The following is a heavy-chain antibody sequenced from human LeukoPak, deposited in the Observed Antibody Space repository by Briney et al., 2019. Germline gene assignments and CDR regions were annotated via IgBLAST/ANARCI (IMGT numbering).Heavy chain of an antibody. D-gene: IGHD3-3*01. CDR2: ISGSGGST. CDR1: GFTFSSYA. V-gene: IGHV3-23*01. Sequence: PGGSLRLSCAASGFTFSSYAMSWVRQAPGKGLEWVSAISGSGGSTYYADSVKGRLTISRDNSKNTLYLQMNSLRAEDTAVYYCAKLHYDFWSGYYLVFDYWGQGTLVTVSS. J-gene: IGHJ4*02. CDR3: AKLHYDFWSGYYLVFDY.